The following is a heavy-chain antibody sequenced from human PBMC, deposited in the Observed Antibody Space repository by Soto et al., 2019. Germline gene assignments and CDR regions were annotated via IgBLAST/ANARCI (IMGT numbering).Heavy chain of an antibody. CDR1: GFTFSGDA. Sequence: GGSLRLSCAASGFTFSGDAMHWVRKAPGKGLEWEAGRSYDGSNKYYAESVKRRFTTTRDKSQNPLYLQMNSLRAEDRAVYYCARARFGELLHGMDVWGQGTTVTVSS. CDR2: RSYDGSNK. CDR3: ARARFGELLHGMDV. V-gene: IGHV3-30-3*01. J-gene: IGHJ6*02. D-gene: IGHD3-10*01.